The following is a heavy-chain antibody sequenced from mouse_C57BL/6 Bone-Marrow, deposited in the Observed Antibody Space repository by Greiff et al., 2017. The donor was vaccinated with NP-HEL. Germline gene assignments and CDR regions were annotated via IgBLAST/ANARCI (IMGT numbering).Heavy chain of an antibody. Sequence: EVQLVESGGGLVQSGRSLRLSCATSGFTFSDFYMEWVRQAPGKGLEWIAASRNKANDYTTEYSASVKGRFIVSRDTSQSILYLQMNALRAEDTAIYYCARDALYYYGSMDYWGQGTSVTVSS. V-gene: IGHV7-1*01. D-gene: IGHD1-1*01. CDR2: SRNKANDYTT. CDR3: ARDALYYYGSMDY. CDR1: GFTFSDFY. J-gene: IGHJ4*01.